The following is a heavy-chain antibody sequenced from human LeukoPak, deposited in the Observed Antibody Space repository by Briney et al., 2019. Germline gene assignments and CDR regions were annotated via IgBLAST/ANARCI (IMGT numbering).Heavy chain of an antibody. CDR2: IHYSGST. CDR1: GFSITSYY. Sequence: SETLSLTCTVSGFSITSYYWSWIRQPPGKGLEWIGLIHYSGSTTYNPSLKSRVTMSVDTSKNQFSLQLRSVTAADTALYYCARDIREVGATHYFEYWGQGTLVTVTS. V-gene: IGHV4-59*01. CDR3: ARDIREVGATHYFEY. D-gene: IGHD1-26*01. J-gene: IGHJ4*02.